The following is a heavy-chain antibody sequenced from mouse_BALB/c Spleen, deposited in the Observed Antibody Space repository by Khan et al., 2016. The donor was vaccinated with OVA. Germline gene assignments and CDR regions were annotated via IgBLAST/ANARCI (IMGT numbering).Heavy chain of an antibody. V-gene: IGHV2-9*02. CDR2: LWAGGST. D-gene: IGHD1-3*01. J-gene: IGHJ3*01. CDR1: GFSLSNSG. CDR3: ARAFYNCACFAY. Sequence: QVQLKESGPGLVAPSQTLSITCTVSGFSLSNSGVPWVRQPPGKGLEWLGVLWAGGSTNHNSALMSRLSISKDDSKSQVFLKMNSLQTDDTAMYYCARAFYNCACFAYWGQGTLVTVSA.